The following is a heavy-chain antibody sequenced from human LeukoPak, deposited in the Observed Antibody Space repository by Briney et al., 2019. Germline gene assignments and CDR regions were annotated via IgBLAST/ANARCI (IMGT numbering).Heavy chain of an antibody. CDR1: GGSISSSSYY. Sequence: SETLPLTCTVSGGSISSSSYYWGWIRQPPGKGLEWIGYIYYSGSTNYNPSLKSRVTISVDTSRNQFSLKLSSVTAADTAVYYCARAYSNYEVDYWGQGTLVTVSS. J-gene: IGHJ4*02. D-gene: IGHD4-11*01. CDR3: ARAYSNYEVDY. V-gene: IGHV4-61*05. CDR2: IYYSGST.